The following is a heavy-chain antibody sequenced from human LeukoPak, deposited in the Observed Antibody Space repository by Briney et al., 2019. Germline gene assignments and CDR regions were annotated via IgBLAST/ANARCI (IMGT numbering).Heavy chain of an antibody. CDR2: MNPNSGNT. V-gene: IGHV1-8*01. Sequence: ASVKVSCTASGYTFTSYDINWVRQATGQGLEWMGWMNPNSGNTGYAQTFQGRVTMTRNTSISTAYMELSSLRSEDTAVYYCARGNSLLYYYYYGMDVWGQGTTVTVSS. J-gene: IGHJ6*02. CDR1: GYTFTSYD. CDR3: ARGNSLLYYYYYGMDV. D-gene: IGHD3-10*01.